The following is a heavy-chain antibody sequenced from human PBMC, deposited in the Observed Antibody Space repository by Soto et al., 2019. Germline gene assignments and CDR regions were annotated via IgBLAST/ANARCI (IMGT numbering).Heavy chain of an antibody. CDR1: GYSFTSYW. D-gene: IGHD2-15*01. CDR2: IYPGDSDT. CDR3: ARLDGCSGGSCYSNYYYGMDV. V-gene: IGHV5-51*01. J-gene: IGHJ6*02. Sequence: PGESLKISCKGSGYSFTSYWIGWVRQMPGKGLEWMGIIYPGDSDTRYSPSCQGQVTISADKSISTAYLQWSSLKASDTAMYYCARLDGCSGGSCYSNYYYGMDVWGQGTTVTVSS.